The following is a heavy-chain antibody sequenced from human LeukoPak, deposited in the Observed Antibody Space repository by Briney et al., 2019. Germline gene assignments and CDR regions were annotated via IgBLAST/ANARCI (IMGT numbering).Heavy chain of an antibody. Sequence: GGSLRLSCAASGFTFSDYAMHWVRQAPGKGLEYVSATSTNGGNTYYANSVKGRFTISRDNSKNMLYLQMGSLRADDMAVYYCARAVGNTWSFDYWGQGTLVTVSS. V-gene: IGHV3-64*01. J-gene: IGHJ4*02. CDR3: ARAVGNTWSFDY. D-gene: IGHD6-13*01. CDR1: GFTFSDYA. CDR2: TSTNGGNT.